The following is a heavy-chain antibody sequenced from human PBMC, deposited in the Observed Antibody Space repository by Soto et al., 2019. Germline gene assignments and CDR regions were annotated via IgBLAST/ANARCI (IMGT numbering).Heavy chain of an antibody. D-gene: IGHD6-13*01. CDR1: GFTSSNYE. Sequence: EVQLVESGGGLVQPGGSLRLSCAASGFTSSNYEMNWVRQAPGKGLEWVSYISISVTTIYYADSVKGRFTISRDNAKNSPYLQMNRLRADDTAVYYCARTASGLTPFDYWGQGTLVTVSS. V-gene: IGHV3-48*03. J-gene: IGHJ4*02. CDR3: ARTASGLTPFDY. CDR2: ISISVTTI.